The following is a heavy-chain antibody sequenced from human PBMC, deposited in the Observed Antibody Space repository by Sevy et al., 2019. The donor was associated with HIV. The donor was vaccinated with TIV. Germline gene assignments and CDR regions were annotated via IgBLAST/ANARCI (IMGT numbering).Heavy chain of an antibody. J-gene: IGHJ4*02. Sequence: ASVKVSCKVSGDTLNVLSMHWVRQAPGKGLEWMATFDPEDDETFYAQKFQGRVTLTEDTSTGTAYMGLSSLRSEDTAPYFCATTKDYYDSSGYPFDDWGQGTLVTVSS. V-gene: IGHV1-24*01. CDR3: ATTKDYYDSSGYPFDD. D-gene: IGHD3-22*01. CDR2: FDPEDDET. CDR1: GDTLNVLS.